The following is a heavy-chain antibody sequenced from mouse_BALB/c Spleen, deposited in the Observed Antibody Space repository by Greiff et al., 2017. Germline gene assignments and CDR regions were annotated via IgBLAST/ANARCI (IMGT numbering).Heavy chain of an antibody. CDR3: ARGPDY. V-gene: IGHV5-6-5*01. J-gene: IGHJ2*01. Sequence: DVMLVESGRGLVKPGGSLKLSCAASGFTFSSYAMSWVRQTPEKRLEWVASISSGGSTYYPDSVKGRFTISRDNARNILYLQMSSLRSEDTAMYYCARGPDYWGQGTTLTVSS. CDR1: GFTFSSYA. CDR2: ISSGGST.